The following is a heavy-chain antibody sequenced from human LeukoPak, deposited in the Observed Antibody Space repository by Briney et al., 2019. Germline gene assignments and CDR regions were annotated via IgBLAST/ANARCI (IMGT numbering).Heavy chain of an antibody. D-gene: IGHD1-26*01. CDR3: ARVGGWEPKLHGVTFDY. J-gene: IGHJ4*02. V-gene: IGHV4-59*01. CDR2: IYYTGST. Sequence: SETLSLTCTDSGGSISSYYWSWIRQPPGKGQEWIGYIYYTGSTNYNPSLKSRVTMSADTSKNQFSLKLSSVTAADTAVYFCARVGGWEPKLHGVTFDYLGQGTLVTVSS. CDR1: GGSISSYY.